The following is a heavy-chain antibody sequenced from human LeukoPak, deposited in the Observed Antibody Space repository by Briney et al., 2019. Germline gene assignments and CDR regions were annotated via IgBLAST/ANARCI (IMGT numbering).Heavy chain of an antibody. D-gene: IGHD2-2*02. CDR2: INHRGRT. J-gene: IGHJ5*02. CDR3: ARGRRPSEDIVVVPAAITGESWFDP. CDR1: GGSLSYYY. V-gene: IGHV4-34*01. Sequence: PSETLSLTCAVYGGSLSYYYWNWIRQPPGKGLEWIGEINHRGRTSFNPSLNSRLTISVDTSKNQISLKLTSVSTADTAVYYCARGRRPSEDIVVVPAAITGESWFDPWGQGILVTVSS.